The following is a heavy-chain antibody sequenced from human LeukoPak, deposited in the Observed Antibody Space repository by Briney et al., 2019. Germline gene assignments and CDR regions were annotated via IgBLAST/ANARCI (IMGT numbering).Heavy chain of an antibody. CDR3: ARSEPTYYYDSSGYPNWFDP. Sequence: APVKVSCKASGYTFTGYYMHWVRQAPGQGLEWMGWINPNSGGTNYAQKFQGRVTMTRDTSISTAYMELSRLRSDDTAVYYCARSEPTYYYDSSGYPNWFDPWGQGTLVTVSS. CDR2: INPNSGGT. J-gene: IGHJ5*02. CDR1: GYTFTGYY. V-gene: IGHV1-2*02. D-gene: IGHD3-22*01.